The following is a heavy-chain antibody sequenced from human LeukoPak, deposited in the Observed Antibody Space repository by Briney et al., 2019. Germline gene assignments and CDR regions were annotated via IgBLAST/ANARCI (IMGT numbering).Heavy chain of an antibody. Sequence: PGGSLRLSCAGSGFSFSVSHMSWIRQAPGKGLERISHIRSSGTTIYHTDTVKGRFTISRDTAKNSLYLQMNSLRAEDTAVYYCARGSPTGYYYMDVWGKGTTVTVSS. CDR3: ARGSPTGYYYMDV. CDR1: GFSFSVSH. J-gene: IGHJ6*03. D-gene: IGHD4-17*01. V-gene: IGHV3-11*04. CDR2: IRSSGTTI.